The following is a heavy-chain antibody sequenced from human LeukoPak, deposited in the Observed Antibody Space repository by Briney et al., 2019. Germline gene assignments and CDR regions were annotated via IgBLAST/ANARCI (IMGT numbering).Heavy chain of an antibody. CDR2: ISAYNGNT. D-gene: IGHD3-10*01. CDR1: GYTFTSYG. CDR3: ARESYGSGTPPRSDY. Sequence: ASVKVSCKASGYTFTSYGISWVRQAPGQGLESMGWISAYNGNTNYAQKLQGRVTMTTDTSTSTAYMELRSLRSDDTAVYYCARESYGSGTPPRSDYWGQGTLVTVSS. V-gene: IGHV1-18*01. J-gene: IGHJ4*02.